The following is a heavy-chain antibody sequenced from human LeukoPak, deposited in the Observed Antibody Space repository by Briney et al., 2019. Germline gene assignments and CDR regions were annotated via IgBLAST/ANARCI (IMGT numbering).Heavy chain of an antibody. J-gene: IGHJ4*02. D-gene: IGHD3-22*01. CDR2: ISSSGSTI. Sequence: GGSLRLSCAASGFTFSSYEMNWVRQAPGKGLEWVSYISSSGSTIYYADSVKGRFTISRDNAKNSLYLQMNSLKTEDTAVYYCITGERRFDSSGFYPYYFDYWGQGTLVTVSS. CDR3: ITGERRFDSSGFYPYYFDY. V-gene: IGHV3-48*03. CDR1: GFTFSSYE.